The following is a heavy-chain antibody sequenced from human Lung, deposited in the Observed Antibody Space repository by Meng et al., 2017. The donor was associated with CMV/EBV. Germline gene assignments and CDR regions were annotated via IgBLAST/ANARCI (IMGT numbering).Heavy chain of an antibody. Sequence: GSLRLSCTVSGGSVSSGSYYWSWIRQPPGKGLEWIGYIYYSGSTNYNPSLKSRVTISVDTSKNQFSLKLSSVTAADTAVYYCARDYGWGAVTRYYYYGMDVWGQGPXVTGAS. CDR1: GGSVSSGSYY. CDR2: IYYSGST. V-gene: IGHV4-61*01. CDR3: ARDYGWGAVTRYYYYGMDV. J-gene: IGHJ6*02. D-gene: IGHD3-16*01.